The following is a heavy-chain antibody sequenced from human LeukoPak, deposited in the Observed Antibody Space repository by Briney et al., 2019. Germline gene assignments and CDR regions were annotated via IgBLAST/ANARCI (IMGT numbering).Heavy chain of an antibody. D-gene: IGHD2-2*01. Sequence: PSETLSLTCTVSGGSISSYYWSWIRQPAGKGLEWIGRIYTSGSTNYNPSLKSRVTMSVDTSKNQFSLKLSSVTAADTAVYYCARAPRSSAYYYYYYMDVWGRGTTVTVSS. CDR1: GGSISSYY. V-gene: IGHV4-4*07. CDR3: ARAPRSSAYYYYYYMDV. J-gene: IGHJ6*03. CDR2: IYTSGST.